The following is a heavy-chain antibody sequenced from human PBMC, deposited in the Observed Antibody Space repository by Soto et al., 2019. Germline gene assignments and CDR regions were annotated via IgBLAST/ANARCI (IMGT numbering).Heavy chain of an antibody. CDR3: TRDSSNSGSSLFDY. CDR1: GFTFSSYW. CDR2: IKQDGSEK. Sequence: GGSLRLSCAASGFTFSSYWMSWVRQAPGKGLEWVANIKQDGSEKYYVDSVKGRFTISRDNAKDSLYLQMNSLRAEDTAVYYCTRDSSNSGSSLFDYWGQGTLVTVSS. D-gene: IGHD1-26*01. J-gene: IGHJ4*02. V-gene: IGHV3-7*01.